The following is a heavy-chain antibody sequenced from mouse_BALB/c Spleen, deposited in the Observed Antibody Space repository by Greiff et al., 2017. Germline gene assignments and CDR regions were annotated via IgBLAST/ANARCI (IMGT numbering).Heavy chain of an antibody. V-gene: IGHV1-14*01. CDR1: GYTFTSYV. Sequence: VQLQQSGPELVKPGASVKMSCKASGYTFTSYVMHWVKQKPGQGLEWIGYINPYNDGTKYNEKFKGKATLTSNKSSSTAYMELSSLTSEDSAVYYCARYYYRSGAWFAYWGQGTLVTVSA. J-gene: IGHJ3*01. CDR2: INPYNDGT. D-gene: IGHD2-14*01. CDR3: ARYYYRSGAWFAY.